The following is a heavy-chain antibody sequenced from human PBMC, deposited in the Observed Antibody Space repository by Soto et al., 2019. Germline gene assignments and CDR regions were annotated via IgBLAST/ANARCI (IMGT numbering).Heavy chain of an antibody. Sequence: QVQLVQSGAEVKKPGASVKASCRASGYTLTGYNMHWVRKAPGQGLEWMGGINPNSGGTNYAQKFQGGVTRTRDTAXXNXSXXRGRLRSDDTAVYYCASAYYDILTGYGYCYYGMDVWGQGTTVTVSS. CDR3: ASAYYDILTGYGYCYYGMDV. CDR2: INPNSGGT. CDR1: GYTLTGYN. V-gene: IGHV1-2*02. D-gene: IGHD3-9*01. J-gene: IGHJ6*02.